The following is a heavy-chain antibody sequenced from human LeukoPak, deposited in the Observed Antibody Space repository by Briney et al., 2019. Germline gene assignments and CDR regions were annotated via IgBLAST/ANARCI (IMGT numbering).Heavy chain of an antibody. J-gene: IGHJ4*02. CDR1: GGSISSGSYY. CDR3: ARWRCSSTSCYAGV. D-gene: IGHD2-2*01. V-gene: IGHV4-61*02. Sequence: PSQTLSLTCTVSGGSISSGSYYWSWIRQPAGKGLEWIGRIYTSGSTNYNPSLKSRVTISVDTSKNQFSLKLSSVTAADTAVYYCARWRCSSTSCYAGVWGQGTLVTVSS. CDR2: IYTSGST.